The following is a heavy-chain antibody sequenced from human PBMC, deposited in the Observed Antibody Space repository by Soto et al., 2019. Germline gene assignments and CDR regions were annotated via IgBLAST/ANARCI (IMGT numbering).Heavy chain of an antibody. D-gene: IGHD2-15*01. CDR3: AREASVALVDV. J-gene: IGHJ6*02. V-gene: IGHV4-31*03. CDR1: GGSISSGGYY. Sequence: ASETLSLTFTVSGGSISSGGYYWSWIRQHPGKGLECIGYIYYSVSTYYNPSLKSRVTIAVDTSKNQFSLKLSSVTAADTAVYYCAREASVALVDVWGQGTTVTVSS. CDR2: IYYSVST.